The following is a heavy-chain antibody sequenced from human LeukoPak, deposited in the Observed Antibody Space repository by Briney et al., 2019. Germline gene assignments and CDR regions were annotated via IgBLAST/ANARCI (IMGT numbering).Heavy chain of an antibody. CDR2: IIPIFGTA. CDR3: ARDIDWFDP. V-gene: IGHV1-69*13. J-gene: IGHJ5*02. Sequence: SVKLSCKASGGTFSSYAISWVRQPPGQGLEWVGGIIPIFGTANYAQKFQGSVTITADESTSTAYMELSSLRSEDTAVYYCARDIDWFDPWGQGTLVTVSS. D-gene: IGHD1-26*01. CDR1: GGTFSSYA.